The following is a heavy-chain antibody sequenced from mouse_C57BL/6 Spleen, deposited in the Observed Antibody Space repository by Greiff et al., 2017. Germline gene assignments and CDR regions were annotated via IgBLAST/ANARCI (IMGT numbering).Heavy chain of an antibody. CDR1: GYTFTSYT. CDR2: INPSRGYT. CDR3: ARFDYDVNWDFGV. V-gene: IGHV1-4*01. J-gene: IGHJ1*03. Sequence: QVQLQLSGAELARPGASVKMSCKASGYTFTSYTMHWVKQRPGQGVAWIGYINPSRGYTTYNRKFNDKATSAADTSSSTAYMELGSLTSEGSAVYYWARFDYDVNWDFGVWGTGTTVTVSS. D-gene: IGHD2-4*01.